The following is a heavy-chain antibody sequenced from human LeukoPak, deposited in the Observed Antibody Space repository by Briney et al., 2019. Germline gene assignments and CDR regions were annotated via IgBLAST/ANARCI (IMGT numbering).Heavy chain of an antibody. D-gene: IGHD6-6*01. J-gene: IGHJ6*03. CDR3: ARSIAARPRMDYYYYYMDV. CDR1: GGTFSSYA. CDR2: IIPIFGTA. V-gene: IGHV1-69*06. Sequence: GASVKVSCKASGGTFSSYAISWVRQAPGQGLEWMGGIIPIFGTANYAQKFQGRVTITADKSTSTAYMELSSLRSEDTAVYYCARSIAARPRMDYYYYYMDVWGKGTTVTVSS.